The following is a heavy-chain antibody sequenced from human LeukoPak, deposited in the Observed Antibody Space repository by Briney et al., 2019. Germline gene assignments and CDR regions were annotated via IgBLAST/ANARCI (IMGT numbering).Heavy chain of an antibody. J-gene: IGHJ4*02. V-gene: IGHV4-59*10. CDR1: GGSFSSYY. Sequence: SETLSLTCAVYGGSFSSYYWSWIRQPAGKGLEWIGRIYTSGSTNYNPSLKSRVTMSVDTSKNQFSLKLSSVTAADTAVYYCARTRIFVVRGVRGNGFDYWGQGTLVTVSS. CDR3: ARTRIFVVRGVRGNGFDY. D-gene: IGHD3-10*01. CDR2: IYTSGST.